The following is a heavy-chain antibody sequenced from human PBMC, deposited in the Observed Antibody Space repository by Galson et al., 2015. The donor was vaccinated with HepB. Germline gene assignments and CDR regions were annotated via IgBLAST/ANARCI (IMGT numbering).Heavy chain of an antibody. D-gene: IGHD2-2*01. V-gene: IGHV4-31*03. CDR2: IYYSGST. Sequence: TLSLTCTVSGGSISSGNYYWSWIRQHPGKGLEWIGYIYYSGSTSYYPSLKSRVTISVDTSKNQFSLKLSSVTAADTAVYYCARDNCFSTTCPNDAFDIWGQGTMVTVSS. CDR1: GGSISSGNYY. CDR3: ARDNCFSTTCPNDAFDI. J-gene: IGHJ3*02.